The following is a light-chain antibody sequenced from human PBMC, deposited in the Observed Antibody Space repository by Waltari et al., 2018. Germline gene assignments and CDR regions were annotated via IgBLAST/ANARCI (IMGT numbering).Light chain of an antibody. CDR3: KHYYSAPYT. CDR2: AAS. J-gene: IGKJ2*01. V-gene: IGKV1-NL1*01. CDR1: QGISNS. Sequence: DIQMTQSPSSLSASVGDRITITCRASQGISNSLAWYQQKPGKAPKLLLFAASRLESGVPTSFSGSGSGTDYTLTISSLQPEDFATYYCKHYYSAPYTFGQGTKLEIK.